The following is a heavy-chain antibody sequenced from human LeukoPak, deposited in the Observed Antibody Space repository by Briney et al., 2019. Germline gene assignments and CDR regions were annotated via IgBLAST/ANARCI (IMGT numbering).Heavy chain of an antibody. J-gene: IGHJ4*02. CDR2: IKQDGSEK. V-gene: IGHV3-7*01. Sequence: GGSLRLSCAASGFTFSSYWMSWVRQAPGKGLEWVANIKQDGSEKYYVDSVKGRSTISRDNAKNSLYLQMNSLRAEDTAVYYCARMGDCSGGSCYSFDYWGQGTLVTVSS. CDR1: GFTFSSYW. D-gene: IGHD2-15*01. CDR3: ARMGDCSGGSCYSFDY.